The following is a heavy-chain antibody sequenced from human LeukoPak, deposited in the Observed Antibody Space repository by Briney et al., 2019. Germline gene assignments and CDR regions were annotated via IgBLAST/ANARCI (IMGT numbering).Heavy chain of an antibody. Sequence: SETLSLTCTVSGGSISSSSYYWGWIRQPPGKGLEWIGSIYYSGSTYYNPSLKSRVTISVDTSKNQFSLKLSSVTAADTAVYYCARRQEINCSGGSCYFYYFDYWGQGTLVTVSS. CDR2: IYYSGST. V-gene: IGHV4-39*01. J-gene: IGHJ4*02. D-gene: IGHD2-15*01. CDR1: GGSISSSSYY. CDR3: ARRQEINCSGGSCYFYYFDY.